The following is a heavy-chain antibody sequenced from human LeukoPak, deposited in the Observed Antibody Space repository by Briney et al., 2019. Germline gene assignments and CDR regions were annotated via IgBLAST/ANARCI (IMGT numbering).Heavy chain of an antibody. J-gene: IGHJ3*02. CDR1: GGSISSYY. D-gene: IGHD4-17*01. Sequence: SVTLSLTCTVSGGSISSYYWSWIRQPPGKGLEWIGYIYYSGSTNYNPSLKSRVTISVDTSKNQFSLKLSSVTAADTAVYYCARLNTVTYDAFDIWGQGTMVTVSS. CDR3: ARLNTVTYDAFDI. CDR2: IYYSGST. V-gene: IGHV4-59*08.